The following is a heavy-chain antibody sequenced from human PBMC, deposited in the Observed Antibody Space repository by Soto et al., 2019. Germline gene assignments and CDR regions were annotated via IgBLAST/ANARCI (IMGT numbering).Heavy chain of an antibody. CDR3: AMAKGYSSGWYRGYYFDY. D-gene: IGHD6-19*01. Sequence: ASVKVSCKASGYTFTSYDINWVRQATGQGLEWMGWMNPNSGNTGYAQKFQGRVTMTRNTSISTAYMELSSLRSEDTAVYYCAMAKGYSSGWYRGYYFDYRGQGTLVTVSS. J-gene: IGHJ4*02. CDR1: GYTFTSYD. CDR2: MNPNSGNT. V-gene: IGHV1-8*01.